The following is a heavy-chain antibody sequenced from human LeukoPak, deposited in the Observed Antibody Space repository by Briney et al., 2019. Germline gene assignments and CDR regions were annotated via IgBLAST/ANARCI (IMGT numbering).Heavy chain of an antibody. D-gene: IGHD6-6*01. V-gene: IGHV3-23*01. CDR1: GFTFSSYA. J-gene: IGHJ4*02. Sequence: GGSLRLSCAASGFTFSSYAMSWVRQAPGKGLEWVPAISGSGGSTYYADSVKGRFTISRDNSKNTLYLQMNSLRAEDTAVYYCAMGAEYSSSLDYWGQGTLVTVSS. CDR3: AMGAEYSSSLDY. CDR2: ISGSGGST.